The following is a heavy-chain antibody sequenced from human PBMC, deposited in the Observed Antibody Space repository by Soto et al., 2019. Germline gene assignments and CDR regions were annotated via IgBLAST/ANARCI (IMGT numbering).Heavy chain of an antibody. D-gene: IGHD3-16*01. V-gene: IGHV3-11*01. CDR1: GFTFSDYY. J-gene: IGHJ6*02. Sequence: LRLSCAASGFTFSDYYVSWIRQAPGKGLEWVSYISNSGSTIYYADSVKGRFTISRDNAKNSLYLQMNSLRAEDTAVYYCARGRGSYTSHYCYGMDVWGQGTTVTVSS. CDR2: ISNSGSTI. CDR3: ARGRGSYTSHYCYGMDV.